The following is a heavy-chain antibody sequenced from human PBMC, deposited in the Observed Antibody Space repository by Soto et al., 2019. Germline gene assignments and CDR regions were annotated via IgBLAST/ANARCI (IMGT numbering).Heavy chain of an antibody. CDR3: ARERAYYYDSSGYPAYYGMEV. D-gene: IGHD3-22*01. J-gene: IGHJ6*02. Sequence: SVKVSCKASGGTFSSYAISWVRQAPGQGLEWMGGIIPIFGTANYAQKFQGRVTITADESTSTAYMELSSLRSEDTAVYYCARERAYYYDSSGYPAYYGMEVWGQGTTVTVS. CDR2: IIPIFGTA. V-gene: IGHV1-69*13. CDR1: GGTFSSYA.